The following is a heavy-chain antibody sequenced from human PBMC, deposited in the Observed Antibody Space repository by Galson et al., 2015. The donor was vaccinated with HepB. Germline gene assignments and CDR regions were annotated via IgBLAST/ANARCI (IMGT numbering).Heavy chain of an antibody. D-gene: IGHD3-10*01. V-gene: IGHV3-21*01. Sequence: SLRLSCAASGFTFSSYSMNWVRQAPGKGLEWVSSISSSSSYIYYADSVKGRFTISRDNAKNSLYLQMNSLRAEDTAVYYCAKGGVPSPYYFDYWGQGTLVTVSS. CDR2: ISSSSSYI. J-gene: IGHJ4*02. CDR1: GFTFSSYS. CDR3: AKGGVPSPYYFDY.